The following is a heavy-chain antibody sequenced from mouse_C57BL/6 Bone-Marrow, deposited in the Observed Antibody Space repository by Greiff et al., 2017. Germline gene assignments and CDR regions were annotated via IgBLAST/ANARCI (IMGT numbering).Heavy chain of an antibody. CDR3: ASSIYYDYGAY. Sequence: VQLQQSGPELVKPGASVKISCKASGYSFTSYYIHWVKQRPGQGLEWIGWIYPGSGNPKYNEKFKGKATLTADTSSSTAYMQLSSLTSEDSAVYYCASSIYYDYGAYWGQGTLVTVSA. CDR1: GYSFTSYY. CDR2: IYPGSGNP. V-gene: IGHV1-66*01. D-gene: IGHD2-4*01. J-gene: IGHJ3*01.